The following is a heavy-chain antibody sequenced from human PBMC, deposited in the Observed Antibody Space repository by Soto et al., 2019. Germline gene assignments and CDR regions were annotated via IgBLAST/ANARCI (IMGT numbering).Heavy chain of an antibody. V-gene: IGHV4-4*02. CDR2: VYHTGST. CDR3: ARAFRWSSREAWYFDL. D-gene: IGHD2-15*01. J-gene: IGHJ2*01. Sequence: QVQLQESGPGLVKPSGTLSLTCAVSSGSISGTNWWSWVRQPPGKGLEWIGEVYHTGSTNYNPSLKSRVTISVDKSKNQFSLRLTSVTAADTAVYYCARAFRWSSREAWYFDLWGRGTLLAVSS. CDR1: SGSISGTNW.